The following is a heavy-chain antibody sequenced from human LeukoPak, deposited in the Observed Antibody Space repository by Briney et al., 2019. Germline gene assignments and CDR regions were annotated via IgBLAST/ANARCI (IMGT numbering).Heavy chain of an antibody. V-gene: IGHV1-18*01. CDR1: VYTFTTYG. D-gene: IGHD2-15*01. J-gene: IGHJ4*02. CDR2: ISTYSSAT. Sequence: GASVKVSCKPSVYTFTTYGITWVRQAPGQGLQWLGWISTYSSATYYAQTLQDRLTMTTDTSTYTGYMELRGLRSDDTAVYYCARAAHVIAYSYYFDYWGQGTLVTVSS. CDR3: ARAAHVIAYSYYFDY.